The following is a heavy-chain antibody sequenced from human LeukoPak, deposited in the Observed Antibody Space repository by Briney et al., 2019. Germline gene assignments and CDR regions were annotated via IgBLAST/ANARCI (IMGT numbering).Heavy chain of an antibody. D-gene: IGHD6-19*01. J-gene: IGHJ4*02. V-gene: IGHV3-48*03. CDR1: GVTFSSYE. Sequence: QPGGSLRLSWAASGVTFSSYEMNWVRQAPGKGREWVSYISSSGSTIYYADSVKGRFTISRDNAKNSLSLQMNSLRAEDTAVYYCARDSYRSGVFDYLGQGTLVTVSS. CDR2: ISSSGSTI. CDR3: ARDSYRSGVFDY.